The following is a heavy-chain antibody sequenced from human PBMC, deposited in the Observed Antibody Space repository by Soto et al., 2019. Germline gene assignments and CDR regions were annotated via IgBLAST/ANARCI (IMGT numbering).Heavy chain of an antibody. J-gene: IGHJ4*02. CDR1: GYTFTGFF. CDR2: IDPSDSNT. Sequence: GESLKISCKGSGYTFTGFFITWVRQMPGKGLEWMGRIDPSDSNTNYSPSFQGHVTISVDKSTSTVYLHWSSLKASDTAMYYCARQTGGSSRWYFFDYWGQGTLVTVSS. V-gene: IGHV5-10-1*01. D-gene: IGHD6-13*01. CDR3: ARQTGGSSRWYFFDY.